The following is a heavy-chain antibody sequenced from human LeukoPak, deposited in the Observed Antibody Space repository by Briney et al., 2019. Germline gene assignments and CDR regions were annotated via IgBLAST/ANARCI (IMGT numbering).Heavy chain of an antibody. J-gene: IGHJ4*02. Sequence: PSETLSLTCTVSGGSISSYYWSWIRQPPGEGLQWIGYIFYSGSSNYNASLRSRVAISVDTSKNQFSLKLTSVTAADTAVYYCAGRAARFFDYWGQGILVTVSS. V-gene: IGHV4-59*01. CDR1: GGSISSYY. CDR3: AGRAARFFDY. D-gene: IGHD6-25*01. CDR2: IFYSGSS.